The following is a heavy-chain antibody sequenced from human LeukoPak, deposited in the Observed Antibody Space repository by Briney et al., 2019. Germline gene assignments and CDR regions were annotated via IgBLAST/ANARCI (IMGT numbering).Heavy chain of an antibody. Sequence: GASVKVPCKASGYTFTGYYMHWVRQAPGQGLEWMGWINPNSGDTKYAQKFQGRVTMTRDTSISTAYMELSRLRSDDTAVYYCARDSDFQTWFDPWGQGTLVTVSS. V-gene: IGHV1-2*02. J-gene: IGHJ5*02. CDR2: INPNSGDT. D-gene: IGHD3-3*01. CDR3: ARDSDFQTWFDP. CDR1: GYTFTGYY.